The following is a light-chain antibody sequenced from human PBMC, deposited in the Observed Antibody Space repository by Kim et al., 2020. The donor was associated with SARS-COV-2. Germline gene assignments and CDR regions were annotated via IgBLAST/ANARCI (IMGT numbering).Light chain of an antibody. CDR2: DIS. CDR1: ISDIGTYSL. Sequence: GPSITIACSRTISDIGTYSLISWYQQHPGKAPRLIIFDISKRPSGVSGRFSGSKSGNTASLTISGLQPDYEADYFCCSFTSAVNWMFGGGTQLTVL. V-gene: IGLV2-23*02. CDR3: CSFTSAVNWM. J-gene: IGLJ3*02.